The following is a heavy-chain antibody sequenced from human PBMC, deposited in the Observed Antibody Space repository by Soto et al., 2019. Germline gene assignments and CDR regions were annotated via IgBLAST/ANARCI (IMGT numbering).Heavy chain of an antibody. CDR3: AREPSYYYDSSGLGMDV. D-gene: IGHD3-22*01. CDR2: ISYDGSNK. J-gene: IGHJ6*02. V-gene: IGHV3-30-3*01. CDR1: GFTFSSYA. Sequence: GGSLRLSCAASGFTFSSYAMHWVRQAPGKGLEWVAVISYDGSNKYYADSVKGRFTISRDNSKNTLYLQMNSLRAEDTAVYYCAREPSYYYDSSGLGMDVSGPAPMVTLSS.